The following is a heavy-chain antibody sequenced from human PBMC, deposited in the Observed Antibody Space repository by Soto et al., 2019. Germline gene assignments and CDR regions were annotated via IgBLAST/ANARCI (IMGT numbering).Heavy chain of an antibody. CDR3: AREAGSGSFYPEDY. Sequence: QVQLVQSGPVLKRPGASVRVSCKASGYIFNYFAITWVRQAPGQGLEYMGWISTYNGDTNYARMFQGRVTLTTETSTSTTYMELRNLRSDDTAVYYCAREAGSGSFYPEDYWGQGTLVTVSS. J-gene: IGHJ4*02. CDR2: ISTYNGDT. D-gene: IGHD1-26*01. V-gene: IGHV1-18*04. CDR1: GYIFNYFA.